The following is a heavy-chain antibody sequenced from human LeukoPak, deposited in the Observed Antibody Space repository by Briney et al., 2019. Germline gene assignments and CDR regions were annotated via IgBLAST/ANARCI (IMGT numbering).Heavy chain of an antibody. V-gene: IGHV3-30*04. J-gene: IGHJ4*02. Sequence: GGSLRLSCAASGFTFSISAMYWVRQAPGKGLEWVAAISYYADSVKGRFTASRDNSENTLYLQLDSLRAEDTALYYCARDTKSYSSGRLDYWGQGTLVTVSS. CDR3: ARDTKSYSSGRLDY. CDR2: ISY. D-gene: IGHD6-19*01. CDR1: GFTFSISA.